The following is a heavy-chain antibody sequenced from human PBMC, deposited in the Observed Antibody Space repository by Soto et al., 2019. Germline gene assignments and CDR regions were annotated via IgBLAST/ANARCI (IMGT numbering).Heavy chain of an antibody. Sequence: EVQLVESGGGLVQPGGSLRLSCATSGFTFNIYWMHWVRQAPGKGLVWISRIKSDGSDTIYADSVKGRFTISRDNARNTLYLQMNSLRAEDTATYYGARDRNYHSDYWGQGTLVTFSS. D-gene: IGHD1-7*01. CDR2: IKSDGSDT. J-gene: IGHJ4*02. CDR1: GFTFNIYW. CDR3: ARDRNYHSDY. V-gene: IGHV3-74*01.